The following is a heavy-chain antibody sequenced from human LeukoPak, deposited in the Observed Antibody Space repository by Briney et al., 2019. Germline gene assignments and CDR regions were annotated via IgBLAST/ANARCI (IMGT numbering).Heavy chain of an antibody. Sequence: SETLPLTCTVFGGSVSSYYWNWIRRPPGKGLEWIGFFYHSGGTHYNPSLKSRVTISLDTSKNQLSLNLNSVTAADTAVYYCARGFSSGWNGRVSFDPWGQGTLVTVSS. CDR1: GGSVSSYY. D-gene: IGHD1-1*01. CDR3: ARGFSSGWNGRVSFDP. CDR2: FYHSGGT. V-gene: IGHV4-59*02. J-gene: IGHJ5*02.